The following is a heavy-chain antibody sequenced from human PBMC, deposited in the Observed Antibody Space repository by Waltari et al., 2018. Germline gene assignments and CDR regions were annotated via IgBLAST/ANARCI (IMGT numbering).Heavy chain of an antibody. D-gene: IGHD3-3*01. Sequence: QVQLVQSGAEVTKPGASVKVSCKVSGYTLTELSMHWVRPAPGKGLEWMGGFDPEEGETIYALKFQGRVTMTEDTSTDTAYMELSSLRSEDTAVYYCANGGRFLESKHFDYWGQGTLVTVSS. CDR2: FDPEEGET. CDR1: GYTLTELS. V-gene: IGHV1-24*01. CDR3: ANGGRFLESKHFDY. J-gene: IGHJ4*02.